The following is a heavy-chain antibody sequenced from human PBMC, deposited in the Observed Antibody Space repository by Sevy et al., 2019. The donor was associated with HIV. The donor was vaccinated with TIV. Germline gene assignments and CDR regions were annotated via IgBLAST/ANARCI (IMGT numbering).Heavy chain of an antibody. CDR2: ISAYNGNT. CDR3: AREPMGEAWDFWSGYPGMDV. J-gene: IGHJ6*02. Sequence: ASVKVSCKASGYTFTSYGISWVRQAPGQGLEWMGWISAYNGNTNYAQKLQGRVTMTTDTSTSTAYMELRSLRSDDTAVYYCAREPMGEAWDFWSGYPGMDVWGQGTTVTVSS. D-gene: IGHD3-3*01. CDR1: GYTFTSYG. V-gene: IGHV1-18*01.